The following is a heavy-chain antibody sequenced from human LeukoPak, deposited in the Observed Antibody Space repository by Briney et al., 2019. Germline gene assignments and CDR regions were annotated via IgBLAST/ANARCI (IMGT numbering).Heavy chain of an antibody. J-gene: IGHJ3*02. V-gene: IGHV3-23*01. CDR3: ANVYRDDAFDI. D-gene: IGHD5/OR15-5a*01. CDR1: GFTFSDYV. Sequence: PGGSLRLSCAASGFTFSDYVMSWVRQAPGKGLEWVSTITGSGGSTYYADSVKGRFTISRDNAKNTLYLQMNSLRAEDTAVYYCANVYRDDAFDIWGQGTMVTVSS. CDR2: ITGSGGST.